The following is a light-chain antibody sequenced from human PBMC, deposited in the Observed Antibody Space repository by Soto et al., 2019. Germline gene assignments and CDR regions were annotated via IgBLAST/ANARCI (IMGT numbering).Light chain of an antibody. Sequence: QPVLTQSPSASASLGASVKVTCTLTSGHSSYAIAWHQQQPEKGTRYLMKLNSDGSHSKGGGLPDRFSGSSSGAERYLTIAILQSEDDADYCCQTWGTGIGVVFGGGTKLTVL. V-gene: IGLV4-69*01. CDR2: LNSDGSH. CDR3: QTWGTGIGVV. J-gene: IGLJ2*01. CDR1: SGHSSYA.